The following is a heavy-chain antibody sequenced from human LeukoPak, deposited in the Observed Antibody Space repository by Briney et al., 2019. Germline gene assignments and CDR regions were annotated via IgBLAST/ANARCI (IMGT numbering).Heavy chain of an antibody. CDR1: GFTFSSYW. Sequence: PGGSLRLSCAASGFTFSSYWVHWVRQAPGKGLVWVSHISSDGSTTNYADSVKGRFTVSRDNTKNSLYLQMNSLRAEDTAVYYCVRDRPDRGYSYGRDFDYWGQGTLVTVSS. J-gene: IGHJ4*02. V-gene: IGHV3-74*01. CDR3: VRDRPDRGYSYGRDFDY. D-gene: IGHD5-18*01. CDR2: ISSDGSTT.